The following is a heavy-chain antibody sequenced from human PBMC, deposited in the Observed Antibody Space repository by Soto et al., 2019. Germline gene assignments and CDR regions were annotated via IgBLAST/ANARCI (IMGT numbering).Heavy chain of an antibody. CDR1: GGTFSTYA. D-gene: IGHD2-2*01. CDR3: ARYVADITSSYQDLPKDYYYGMDV. J-gene: IGHJ6*02. V-gene: IGHV1-69*01. CDR2: IIPIFGSP. Sequence: QEQLVQSGAEIKKPGSSVKISCEASGGTFSTYAFSWVRQAPGQGLEWMGGIIPIFGSPRYAQKFQGRVTITADEFLSTAYMELSSLRSDDTAVYYCARYVADITSSYQDLPKDYYYGMDVWGQGTTVTVSS.